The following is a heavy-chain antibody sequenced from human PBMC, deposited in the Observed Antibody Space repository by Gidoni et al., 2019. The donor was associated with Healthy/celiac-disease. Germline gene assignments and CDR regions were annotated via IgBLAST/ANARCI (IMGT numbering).Heavy chain of an antibody. CDR1: GFPFDDYA. D-gene: IGHD5-18*01. CDR2: ISWNSGSI. V-gene: IGHV3-9*01. Sequence: EVQLVESGGGLLQPGRSLRLSCAASGFPFDDYAMHWVRQAPGKGLEWVSGISWNSGSIGYADSVKGRFTISRDNAKNSLYLQMNSLRAEDTALYYCAKDMDESVDTAMVVDYWGQGTLVTVSS. J-gene: IGHJ4*02. CDR3: AKDMDESVDTAMVVDY.